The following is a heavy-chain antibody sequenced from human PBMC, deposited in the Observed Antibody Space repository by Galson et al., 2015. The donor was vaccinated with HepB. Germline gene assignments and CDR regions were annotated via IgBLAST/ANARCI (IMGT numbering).Heavy chain of an antibody. CDR3: ARDLMLEGDYGAGYFDY. Sequence: CAISGDSVSSNSAAWNWIRQSPSRGLEWLGRTYYRSKWYNDYAVSVKSRITINPDTSKNQFSLQLNSVTPEDTAVYYCARDLMLEGDYGAGYFDYWGQGTLVTVSS. CDR2: TYYRSKWYN. V-gene: IGHV6-1*01. CDR1: GDSVSSNSAA. D-gene: IGHD4-17*01. J-gene: IGHJ4*02.